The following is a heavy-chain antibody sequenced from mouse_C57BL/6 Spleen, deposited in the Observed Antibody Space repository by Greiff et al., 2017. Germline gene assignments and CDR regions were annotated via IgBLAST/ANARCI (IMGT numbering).Heavy chain of an antibody. V-gene: IGHV5-9*01. J-gene: IGHJ1*03. D-gene: IGHD4-1*01. CDR1: GFTFSSYT. Sequence: EVQGVESGGGLVKPGGSLKLSCAASGFTFSSYTMSWVRQTPEKRLEWVATISGGGGNTYYPDSVKGRFTISRDNAKNTLYLQMSSLRSEDTALYYCARPGTRGYFDVWGTGTTVTVSS. CDR2: ISGGGGNT. CDR3: ARPGTRGYFDV.